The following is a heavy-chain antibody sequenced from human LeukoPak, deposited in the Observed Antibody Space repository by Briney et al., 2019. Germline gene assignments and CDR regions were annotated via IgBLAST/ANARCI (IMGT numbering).Heavy chain of an antibody. Sequence: GGSLRLSCAASGFTFSTYSMNWVRQAPGMGLEWVSSISSSSYIYYADSVKGRFTISRDNAKNSLYLQMNSLRAQDTAVYYCARDLYGDYSFDYWGQGALVTVSS. CDR3: ARDLYGDYSFDY. CDR2: ISSSSYI. D-gene: IGHD4-17*01. V-gene: IGHV3-21*01. CDR1: GFTFSTYS. J-gene: IGHJ4*02.